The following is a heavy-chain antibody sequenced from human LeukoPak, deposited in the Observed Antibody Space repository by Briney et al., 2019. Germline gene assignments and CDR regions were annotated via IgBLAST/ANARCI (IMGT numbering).Heavy chain of an antibody. CDR1: GYTFTGYY. D-gene: IGHD2-2*01. V-gene: IGHV1-2*02. J-gene: IGHJ3*02. CDR2: INPNSGGT. CDR3: AREKDCSSTSCSNWDDAFDI. Sequence: ASVKVSCKASGYTFTGYYMHWVRQAPGQGLEWMGWINPNSGGTNYAQKFQGRVTMTRDTSISTAYMELSRLRSDDTAVYYCAREKDCSSTSCSNWDDAFDIWGQGTMVTVSS.